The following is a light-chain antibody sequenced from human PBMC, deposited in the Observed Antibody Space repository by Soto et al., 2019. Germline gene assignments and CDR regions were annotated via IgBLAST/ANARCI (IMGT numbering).Light chain of an antibody. CDR2: KAS. CDR3: QQYNANWT. Sequence: DIQMTQSPSTLSASVGDRVTITCRASQSISSWLAWYQQKPGQAPKLVIYKASTLQSGVPSRFSGSGSGTEFPLAISSLQPDDSATYYCQQYNANWTFGEGTKV. CDR1: QSISSW. V-gene: IGKV1-5*03. J-gene: IGKJ1*01.